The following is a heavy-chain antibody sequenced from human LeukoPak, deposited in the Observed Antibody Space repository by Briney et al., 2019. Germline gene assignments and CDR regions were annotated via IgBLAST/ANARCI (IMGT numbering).Heavy chain of an antibody. CDR3: AKAGIYSSGRSFDY. D-gene: IGHD6-19*01. CDR2: IKSKTDGGTT. J-gene: IGHJ4*02. V-gene: IGHV3-15*01. CDR1: GFTFSNAW. Sequence: GGSLRLSCAASGFTFSNAWMSWVRQAPGKGLEWVGRIKSKTDGGTTDYAAPVKGRFTISRDDSKNTLYLQMNSLRAEDTAVYYCAKAGIYSSGRSFDYWGQGTLVTVSS.